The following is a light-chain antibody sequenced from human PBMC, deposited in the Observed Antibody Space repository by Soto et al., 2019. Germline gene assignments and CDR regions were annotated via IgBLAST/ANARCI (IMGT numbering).Light chain of an antibody. CDR2: EVS. V-gene: IGLV2-8*01. CDR1: SSDVGGDNY. CDR3: TSYAGSLIDV. Sequence: QSALTQPPSASGSPGQSVTISCTGTSSDVGGDNYVSWYQQHPGKAPKLMIYEVSKRPSGVPDRFSGSKSGNTASLTVSGLQAEDEADYYCTSYAGSLIDVFGTGTKLTVL. J-gene: IGLJ1*01.